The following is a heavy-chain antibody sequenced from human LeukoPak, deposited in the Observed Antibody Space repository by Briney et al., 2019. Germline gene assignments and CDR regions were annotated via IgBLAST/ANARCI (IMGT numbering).Heavy chain of an antibody. D-gene: IGHD5-18*01. Sequence: SETLSLTCAVYGGSFSGYYWSWIRHPPGKGLEWIGEINHSGSTNYNSSLKSRVTISVDTSKNQFSLKLSSVTAADTAVYYCARDLDTAMVNWGQGTLVTVSS. V-gene: IGHV4-34*01. CDR2: INHSGST. CDR3: ARDLDTAMVN. J-gene: IGHJ4*02. CDR1: GGSFSGYY.